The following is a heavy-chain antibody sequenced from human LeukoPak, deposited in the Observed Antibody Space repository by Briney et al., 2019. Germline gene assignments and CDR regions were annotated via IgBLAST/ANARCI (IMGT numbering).Heavy chain of an antibody. CDR3: ARGIPGRSIDY. V-gene: IGHV4-34*04. CDR2: INHRMSV. D-gene: IGHD3-16*02. CDR1: GGSLSGYY. Sequence: SETLSLTCALYGGSLSGYYWSWIRQPPGKGLEWIGQINHRMSVNQDPSLKCRANIPVDESKHQFSLRLTSVTAADTAVYYCARGIPGRSIDYWGQGTLVTVSS. J-gene: IGHJ4*02.